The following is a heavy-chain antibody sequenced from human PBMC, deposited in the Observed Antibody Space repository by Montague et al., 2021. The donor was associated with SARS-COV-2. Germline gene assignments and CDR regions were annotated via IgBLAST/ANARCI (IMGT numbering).Heavy chain of an antibody. CDR2: INHSGST. D-gene: IGHD2-2*01. CDR1: GASISRSDYY. J-gene: IGHJ6*02. Sequence: SETLSLTCNVSGASISRSDYYWAWLRQPPGKGLEWIGEINHSGSTNYNPSLKSRVTISVDTSKNQFSLKLSSVTAADTAVYYCARVRAVPAAMRIFSLGRSYYGMDVWGQGTTVTVSS. V-gene: IGHV4-39*07. CDR3: ARVRAVPAAMRIFSLGRSYYGMDV.